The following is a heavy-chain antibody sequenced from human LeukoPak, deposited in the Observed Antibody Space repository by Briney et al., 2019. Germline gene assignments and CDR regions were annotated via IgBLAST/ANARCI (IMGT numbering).Heavy chain of an antibody. D-gene: IGHD2-2*01. CDR2: IYYSGST. CDR1: GVSISSYY. J-gene: IGHJ4*02. V-gene: IGHV4-59*01. Sequence: SETLSLTCTVSGVSISSYYWSWIRQPPGKGLEWIGYIYYSGSTNYNPSLKSRVTISVDTSKNQFSLKLSSVTAADTAVYYCARARESSTSDIDYWGQGTLVTVSS. CDR3: ARARESSTSDIDY.